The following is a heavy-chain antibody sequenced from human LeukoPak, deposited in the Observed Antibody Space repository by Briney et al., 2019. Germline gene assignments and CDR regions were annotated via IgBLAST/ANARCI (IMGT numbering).Heavy chain of an antibody. CDR2: VYYTGSA. D-gene: IGHD3-3*01. V-gene: IGHV4-59*01. J-gene: IGHJ5*02. Sequence: SETLSLTCTVSGDSISSYYWSWIRQPPGKGLEWIAYVYYTGSANYNPSLKSRVTISVDTSKNQFSLKLSSVTAADTAVYYCAKDGGPAPPWLDPWGQGTLVTVSS. CDR1: GDSISSYY. CDR3: AKDGGPAPPWLDP.